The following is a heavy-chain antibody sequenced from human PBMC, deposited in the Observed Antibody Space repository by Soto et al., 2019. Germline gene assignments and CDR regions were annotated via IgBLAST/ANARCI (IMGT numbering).Heavy chain of an antibody. D-gene: IGHD3-16*02. CDR1: GGSLNSDEFY. CDR2: IYSSGRT. J-gene: IGHJ5*02. Sequence: QVQLQESGPVLVKPSQTLSLTCSLSGGSLNSDEFYWTWIRQSPGKGLEWIGYIYSSGRTHYNPSLKSRINISLDTSNNLLSLRLSSVTAADTAVYYCARMGLHLGELSRNWFDPWGRGTLVTVSS. V-gene: IGHV4-31*03. CDR3: ARMGLHLGELSRNWFDP.